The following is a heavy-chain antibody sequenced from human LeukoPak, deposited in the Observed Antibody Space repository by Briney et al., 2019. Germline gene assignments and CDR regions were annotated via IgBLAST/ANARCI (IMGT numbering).Heavy chain of an antibody. D-gene: IGHD5-18*01. CDR1: GGSISSGSYY. V-gene: IGHV4-39*02. Sequence: SETLSLTCTVSGGSISSGSYYWGWIRQLPGKGLEWIGRIYYSGSTYYNPSLQSRVTISIDTSKNQFSLKLSSVTAADTAVYYCAREGYSHGYYMDVWGKGTTVTVSS. CDR3: AREGYSHGYYMDV. CDR2: IYYSGST. J-gene: IGHJ6*03.